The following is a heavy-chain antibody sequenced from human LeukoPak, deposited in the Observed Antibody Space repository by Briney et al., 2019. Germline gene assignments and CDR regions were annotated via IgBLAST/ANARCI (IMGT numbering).Heavy chain of an antibody. CDR1: GFIVSSNY. CDR3: ASPGASDY. V-gene: IGHV3-53*01. J-gene: IGHJ4*02. CDR2: MYSGGST. Sequence: QSGGSLRLSCAASGFIVSSNYMSWLRQAPGKGLEWVSVMYSGGSTYYADSVKGRFTISRDNSKNTLYLQMNSLRAEDTAVYYCASPGASDYWGQGTLVTVSS.